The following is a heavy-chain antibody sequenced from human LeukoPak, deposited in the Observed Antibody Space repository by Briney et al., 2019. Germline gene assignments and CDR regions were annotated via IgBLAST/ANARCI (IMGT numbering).Heavy chain of an antibody. CDR1: GGTFSSYA. Sequence: GASVKVSCKASGGTFSSYAISWVRQAPGQGLEWMGRIIPIFGTANYAQKFQGRVTITADKSTSTAYMELSSLRSEDTAVYYCARGQKYRNGYAVTELGSGYFDYWGQGTLVTVSS. J-gene: IGHJ4*02. V-gene: IGHV1-69*06. CDR2: IIPIFGTA. CDR3: ARGQKYRNGYAVTELGSGYFDY. D-gene: IGHD5-18*01.